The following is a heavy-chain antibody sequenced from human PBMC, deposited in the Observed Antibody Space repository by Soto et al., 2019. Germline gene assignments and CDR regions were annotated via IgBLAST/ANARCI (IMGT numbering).Heavy chain of an antibody. D-gene: IGHD2-15*01. J-gene: IGHJ4*02. CDR1: GGSISSYY. CDR2: IYYSGST. Sequence: SETLPLTCTVSGGSISSYYWSWIRQPPGKGLEWIGYIYYSGSTNYNPSLKSRVTISVDTSKNQFSLKLSSVTAADTAVYYCARHKQGYCSGGSCYPILLIDYWGQGTLVTVSS. CDR3: ARHKQGYCSGGSCYPILLIDY. V-gene: IGHV4-59*01.